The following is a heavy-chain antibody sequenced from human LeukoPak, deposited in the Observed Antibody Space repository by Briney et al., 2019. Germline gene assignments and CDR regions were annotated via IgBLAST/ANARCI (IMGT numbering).Heavy chain of an antibody. V-gene: IGHV4-34*01. CDR1: GGSFSGYY. J-gene: IGHJ4*02. CDR3: ARVPSNNYDSSGYYLGFDY. Sequence: RSETLSLTCAVYGGSFSGYYWSWIRQPPGKGLEWIGEINHSGSTNYNPSLKSRVTISVDTSKNQFSLKLSSVTAADTAVFYCARVPSNNYDSSGYYLGFDYWGQGTLVTVSS. D-gene: IGHD3-22*01. CDR2: INHSGST.